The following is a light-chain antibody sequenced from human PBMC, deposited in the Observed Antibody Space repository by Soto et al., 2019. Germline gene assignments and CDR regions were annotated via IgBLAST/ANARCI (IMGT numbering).Light chain of an antibody. CDR2: GSS. CDR1: QSVTNNY. V-gene: IGKV3-20*01. J-gene: IGKJ2*01. CDR3: QQYGSSPPYT. Sequence: EVVLTQSPGNLSLSPGERATLSCRASQSVTNNYFAWYQQKPGQAPRLLIFGSSDRATGIPDRFSGSGSGTDFTLTISSLEPEDFAVYYCQQYGSSPPYTFGQGTKLEIK.